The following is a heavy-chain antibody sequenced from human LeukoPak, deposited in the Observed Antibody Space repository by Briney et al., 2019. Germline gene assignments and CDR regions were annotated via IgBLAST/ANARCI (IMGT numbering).Heavy chain of an antibody. CDR2: ISGGST. V-gene: IGHV3-38-3*01. CDR3: AKATNIVVVTAPDY. CDR1: GFTVSSNE. J-gene: IGHJ4*02. D-gene: IGHD2-21*02. Sequence: GRSLRLSCAASGFTVSSNEMSWVRQAPGKGLEWVSYISGGSTYYADSRKGRFTISRDNSKNTLYLQMNSLRAEDTAVYYCAKATNIVVVTAPDYWGQGTLVTVSS.